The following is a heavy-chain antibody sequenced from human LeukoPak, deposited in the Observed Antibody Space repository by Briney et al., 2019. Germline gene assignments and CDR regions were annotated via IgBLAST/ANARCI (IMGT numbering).Heavy chain of an antibody. D-gene: IGHD1-20*01. Sequence: SVKVSCKASGGAFSSYAISWVRQAPGQGLEWMGRIIPIFGTANYAQKFQGRVTITTDESTSTAYMELSSLRSEDTAVYYCARGITGDNWFDPWGQGTLVTVSS. CDR1: GGAFSSYA. CDR2: IIPIFGTA. CDR3: ARGITGDNWFDP. V-gene: IGHV1-69*05. J-gene: IGHJ5*02.